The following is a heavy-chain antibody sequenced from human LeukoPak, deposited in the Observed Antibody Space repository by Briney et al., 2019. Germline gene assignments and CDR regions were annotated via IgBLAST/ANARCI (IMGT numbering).Heavy chain of an antibody. CDR3: ARVLVRGVITYFDY. V-gene: IGHV4-59*01. D-gene: IGHD3-10*01. J-gene: IGHJ4*02. Sequence: SETLSLTCTVSGVSISSFYWIWLRQPPGKGREWVGYLYYSGSTNYHPSLKSRVTISVDTSNNQFSLKLSSVTAADTAVYYCARVLVRGVITYFDYWGQGTLVTVSS. CDR2: LYYSGST. CDR1: GVSISSFY.